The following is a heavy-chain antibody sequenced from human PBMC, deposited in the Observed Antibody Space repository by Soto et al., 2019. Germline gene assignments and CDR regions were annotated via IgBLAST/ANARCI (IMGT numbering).Heavy chain of an antibody. CDR3: ARDRGTYYCSGGSCYSYYFDY. V-gene: IGHV1-69*01. CDR2: ITPLFGTA. J-gene: IGHJ4*02. CDR1: GGTFSSYS. D-gene: IGHD2-15*01. Sequence: QVQLVQSGAEVKKSGSSVKVSCKASGGTFSSYSISWVRQAPGQGLEWMGGITPLFGTANYAQKFHGRVTITADESTSTAYMQVSSLRSEDTAVYYCARDRGTYYCSGGSCYSYYFDYWGQGTLVTVSS.